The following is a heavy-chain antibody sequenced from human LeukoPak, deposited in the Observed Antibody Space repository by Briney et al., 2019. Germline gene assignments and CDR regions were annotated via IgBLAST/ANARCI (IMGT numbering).Heavy chain of an antibody. CDR1: GGSISSYY. CDR3: ARDGLEYSVQDP. D-gene: IGHD6-6*01. CDR2: LYTSGST. J-gene: IGHJ5*02. Sequence: SETLSLTCTVSGGSISSYYWSWLPQPAGKGLEWIGRLYTSGSTNYNPSLKSRATISVDTSKNQFSLKLSSVTAADTAVYYCARDGLEYSVQDPWGQGTLVSVSS. V-gene: IGHV4-4*07.